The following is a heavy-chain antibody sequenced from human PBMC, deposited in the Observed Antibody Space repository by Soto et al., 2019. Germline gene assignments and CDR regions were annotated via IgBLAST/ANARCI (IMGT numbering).Heavy chain of an antibody. J-gene: IGHJ6*02. CDR1: GLTFRDSG. V-gene: IGHV3-30*18. CDR2: ISFDGSER. CDR3: ANGKGGVRYYDGMDV. Sequence: QVQLVESGGGVVQPGTSLRLSCVVSGLTFRDSGMHWVRQAPGKGLEWVAVISFDGSERHYRDSVKGRFSISRDNSRNTLYLQMNSLRGDDAAVYYCANGKGGVRYYDGMDVWGQGSTVTVSS. D-gene: IGHD3-16*01.